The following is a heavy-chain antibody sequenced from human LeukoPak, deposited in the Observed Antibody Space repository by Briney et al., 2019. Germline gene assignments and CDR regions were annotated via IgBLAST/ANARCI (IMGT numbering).Heavy chain of an antibody. CDR1: GGSISSYY. CDR2: IYYSGST. Sequence: PSETLSLTCTVSGGSISSYYWSWIRQPPGKGLEWIGYIYYSGSTNYNPSLKSRVTISVDTSKDQFSLKLSSVTAADTAVYYCARVIGGGYYYVDYYYYMDVWGKGTTVTISS. CDR3: ARVIGGGYYYVDYYYYMDV. J-gene: IGHJ6*03. V-gene: IGHV4-59*01. D-gene: IGHD3-22*01.